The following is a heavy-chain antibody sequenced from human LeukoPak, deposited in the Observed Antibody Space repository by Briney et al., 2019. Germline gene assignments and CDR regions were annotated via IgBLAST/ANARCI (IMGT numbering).Heavy chain of an antibody. J-gene: IGHJ4*02. Sequence: SETLSLTCAVYGGSFSGYYWSWIRQPPGKGLEWIGGINHSGSTNYNPSLKSRVTISVDTSKNQFSLKLSSVTAADTAVYYCARVGAGQQLDYWGQGTLVTVSS. D-gene: IGHD6-13*01. CDR1: GGSFSGYY. CDR2: INHSGST. V-gene: IGHV4-34*01. CDR3: ARVGAGQQLDY.